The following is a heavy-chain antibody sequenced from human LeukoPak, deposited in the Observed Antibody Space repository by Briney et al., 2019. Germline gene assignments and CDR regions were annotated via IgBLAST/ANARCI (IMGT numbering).Heavy chain of an antibody. CDR2: LSSDGSNK. V-gene: IGHV3-30*03. D-gene: IGHD6-13*01. J-gene: IGHJ4*02. Sequence: GRSVRLSCAASGFTFSNYGMHWVRQAPGKGLEWVAVLSSDGSNKYCADSVKGRFTISRDNSKNTLYLQMNSLRAEDTAVYYCASPAVYSSSWYYFDYWGQGTLVTVSS. CDR3: ASPAVYSSSWYYFDY. CDR1: GFTFSNYG.